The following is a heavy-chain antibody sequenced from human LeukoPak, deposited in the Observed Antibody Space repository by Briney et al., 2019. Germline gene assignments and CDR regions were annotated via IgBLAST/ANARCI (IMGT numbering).Heavy chain of an antibody. J-gene: IGHJ6*02. CDR3: ARDYDFWSGYPRVCGMDV. D-gene: IGHD3-3*01. CDR2: ISSSGVTI. Sequence: PGGSLRLSCAASGFTFNDYYMNWIRQAPGKGLEWVSYISSSGVTIYYADSVKGRFTISRDNAKSSLFLQMNSLRAEDTAVYYCARDYDFWSGYPRVCGMDVWGQGTTVTVSS. CDR1: GFTFNDYY. V-gene: IGHV3-11*01.